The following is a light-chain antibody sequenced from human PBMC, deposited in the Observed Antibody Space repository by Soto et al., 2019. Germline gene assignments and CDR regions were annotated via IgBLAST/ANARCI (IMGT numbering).Light chain of an antibody. CDR3: QHYNSYSEA. Sequence: DIQMTQSPSSVSASVGDRVTITCRASQGISSRLAWYQQKPGKAPKLLIYAASSLESGVPSRFSGSGSGTEFTLTISSLQPDDFATYYCQHYNSYSEAFGQGTKVDIK. J-gene: IGKJ1*01. CDR1: QGISSR. CDR2: AAS. V-gene: IGKV1D-16*01.